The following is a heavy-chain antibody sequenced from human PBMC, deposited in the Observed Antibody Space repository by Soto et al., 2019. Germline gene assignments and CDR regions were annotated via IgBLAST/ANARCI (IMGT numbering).Heavy chain of an antibody. CDR3: ARYPDRAYYYGMDV. CDR1: GGTFSSYA. Sequence: GASVKVSCKASGGTFSSYAISWVRQAPGQGLEWMGGIIPIFGTANYAQKFQGRVTITADESTSTAYMELSSLRSEDTAVYYCARYPDRAYYYGMDVWGQGTTVTVSS. J-gene: IGHJ6*02. CDR2: IIPIFGTA. V-gene: IGHV1-69*13.